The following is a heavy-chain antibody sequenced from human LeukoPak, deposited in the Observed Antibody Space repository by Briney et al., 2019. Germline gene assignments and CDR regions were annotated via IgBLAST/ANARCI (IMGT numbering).Heavy chain of an antibody. Sequence: PGRSLRLSCAASGFTFSSYAMHCVRQAPGKGLEWVAIVNQGGTEKYYVDSVKGRFTISRDNAKNSLYLQMNSLRAEDTAVYYCASSRGSWPDYFDYWGQGTLVTVSS. V-gene: IGHV3-7*01. CDR2: VNQGGTEK. D-gene: IGHD6-13*01. CDR1: GFTFSSYA. J-gene: IGHJ4*02. CDR3: ASSRGSWPDYFDY.